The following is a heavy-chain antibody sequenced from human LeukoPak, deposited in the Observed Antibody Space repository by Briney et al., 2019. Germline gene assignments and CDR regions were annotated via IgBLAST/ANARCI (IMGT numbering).Heavy chain of an antibody. J-gene: IGHJ4*02. D-gene: IGHD1-26*01. CDR3: ARGMAGATYFDY. CDR1: GFTFSSYG. Sequence: GGSLRLSCAASGFTFSSYGMHWVRQAPGKGLEWVAVIWYDGINKYYADSVKGRFTISRDNSKNTLYLQMNGLRAEDTAVYYCARGMAGATYFDYWGQGNLVTVSS. V-gene: IGHV3-33*01. CDR2: IWYDGINK.